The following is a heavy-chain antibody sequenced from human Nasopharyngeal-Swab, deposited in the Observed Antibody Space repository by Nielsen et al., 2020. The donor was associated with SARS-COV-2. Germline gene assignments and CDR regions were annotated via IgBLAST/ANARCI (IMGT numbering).Heavy chain of an antibody. V-gene: IGHV3-48*03. CDR3: ARDVQRGFDS. CDR2: IGISGSPK. J-gene: IGHJ4*02. D-gene: IGHD3-10*01. CDR1: GFTFTNYE. Sequence: GGSLRLSCAVSGFTFTNYEVHWVRQAPGKGLEWVSYIGISGSPKYYADSVKGRFTISRDNAKNSLSLQMNSLRAEDTAVYYCARDVQRGFDSWGQGTRVTVSS.